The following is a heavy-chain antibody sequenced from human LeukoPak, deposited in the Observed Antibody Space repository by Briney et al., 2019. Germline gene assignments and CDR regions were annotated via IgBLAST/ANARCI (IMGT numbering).Heavy chain of an antibody. J-gene: IGHJ4*02. Sequence: SETLSLTCAVYGGSFTDYYWSWIRQPPGKGLEWIGEINHSGSTKYNPSLKSRVTISVDTSKNQFSLKVSSVTAADTAIYYCARVTYDYVRGNSGYYFDFWGQGTLVTVSS. CDR1: GGSFTDYY. D-gene: IGHD3-16*01. CDR3: ARVTYDYVRGNSGYYFDF. CDR2: INHSGST. V-gene: IGHV4-34*01.